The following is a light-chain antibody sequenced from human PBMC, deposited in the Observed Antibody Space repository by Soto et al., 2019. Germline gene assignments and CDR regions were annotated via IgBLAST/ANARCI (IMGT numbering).Light chain of an antibody. Sequence: TVMTQSPATLSVSPGDRAALSCRARQSVSTTLAWYQRKPGPVPRLLIYFESTRATAVPARFRGSGSGTDFTLTISSLEHEDVAVYYCQQSSAFGPGTRLEIK. V-gene: IGKV3-11*01. J-gene: IGKJ5*01. CDR1: QSVSTT. CDR2: FES. CDR3: QQSSA.